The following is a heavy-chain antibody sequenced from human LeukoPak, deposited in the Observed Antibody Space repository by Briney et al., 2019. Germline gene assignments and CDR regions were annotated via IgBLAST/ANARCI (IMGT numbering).Heavy chain of an antibody. V-gene: IGHV3-21*04. CDR2: ISSSSSYI. J-gene: IGHJ4*02. D-gene: IGHD5-18*01. CDR1: GFTFSRYR. CDR3: AEGLQLWFLFDY. Sequence: GGSLRLYCAASGFTFSRYRMIWVRQAPGKGLEWVSSISSSSSYIYSADSVKGRFTISRDNSKNTLYLQMNSLSAEATAVYYCAEGLQLWFLFDYWGQGTLVTVSS.